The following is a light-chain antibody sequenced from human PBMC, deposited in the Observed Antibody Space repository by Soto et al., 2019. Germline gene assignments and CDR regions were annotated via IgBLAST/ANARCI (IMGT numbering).Light chain of an antibody. CDR3: QHRMNWPLT. Sequence: EIVLTQSPATLSLSPGERATLSFMASQTVSSYLLWYQQKPGQAPRLLIYDASNRASGTPARFSGSGSETDFTLTISSLEPEDFAVYYCQHRMNWPLTFGQGTRLEIK. J-gene: IGKJ5*01. CDR1: QTVSSY. CDR2: DAS. V-gene: IGKV3-11*01.